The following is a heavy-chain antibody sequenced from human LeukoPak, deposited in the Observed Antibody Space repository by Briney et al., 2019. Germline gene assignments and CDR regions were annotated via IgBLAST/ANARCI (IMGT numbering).Heavy chain of an antibody. CDR3: ARGLISGSYYSD. V-gene: IGHV4-61*02. CDR1: GVPISSGSYY. J-gene: IGHJ4*02. D-gene: IGHD3-10*01. Sequence: SETLSLTCTVSGVPISSGSYYWSWIRQPAGKGLEWIGRIYTSRSPNYNPSLKSRVTISVDTPKNQFSLKLSSVSAADTSVYYCARGLISGSYYSDWGQGTLVTVSS. CDR2: IYTSRSP.